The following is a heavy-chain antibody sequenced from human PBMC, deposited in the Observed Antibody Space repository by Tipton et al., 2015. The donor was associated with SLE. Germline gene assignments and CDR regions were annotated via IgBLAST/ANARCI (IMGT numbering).Heavy chain of an antibody. CDR3: ATHSSRTGDY. CDR2: IYTSGST. Sequence: TLSLTCTVSGGSISSGNYYWSWIRQPAGKGLEWIGRIYTSGSTNYNPSLKSRVTISVDTSKNQFSLKLSSVTAADTAVYYCATHSSRTGDYWGQGTLVTVSS. V-gene: IGHV4-61*02. CDR1: GGSISSGNYY. J-gene: IGHJ4*02. D-gene: IGHD6-13*01.